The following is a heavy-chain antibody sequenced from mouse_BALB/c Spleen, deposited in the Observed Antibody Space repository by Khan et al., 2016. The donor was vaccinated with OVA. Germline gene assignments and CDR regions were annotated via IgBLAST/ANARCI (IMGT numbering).Heavy chain of an antibody. CDR1: GFTFNTNA. J-gene: IGHJ3*01. CDR2: IRSKSNNYAT. Sequence: EVQLVETGGGLVQPKGSLKLSCAASGFTFNTNAMNWVRQAPGKGLEWVARIRSKSNNYATYYADSVKDRFTISRDDSQSMLYVQMNNLKTEDTDMYYCVREGAYCNSLPSWFNYWGQGTLVTVSA. CDR3: VREGAYCNSLPSWFNY. V-gene: IGHV10S3*01. D-gene: IGHD2-1*01.